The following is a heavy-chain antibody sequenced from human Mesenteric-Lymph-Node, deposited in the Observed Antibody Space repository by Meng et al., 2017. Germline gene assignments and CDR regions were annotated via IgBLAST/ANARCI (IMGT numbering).Heavy chain of an antibody. D-gene: IGHD4-11*01. Sequence: GAVVKKPGASVEVPFKTVGYRFTSYYMTWVRQAPGQGLEWMGIINPSGGNTSYAQKFQGRVTMTRDTSTSTVYMELGSLRSEDTAVXYCARVDYSNYFSMGYWGQGTLVTVSS. V-gene: IGHV1-46*01. J-gene: IGHJ4*02. CDR2: INPSGGNT. CDR1: GYRFTSYY. CDR3: ARVDYSNYFSMGY.